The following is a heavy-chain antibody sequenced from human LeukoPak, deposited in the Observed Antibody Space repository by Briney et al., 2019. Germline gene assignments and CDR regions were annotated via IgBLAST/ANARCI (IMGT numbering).Heavy chain of an antibody. V-gene: IGHV3-30*04. D-gene: IGHD2-2*01. CDR2: ISYDGSNK. CDR1: GFTFSSYA. Sequence: PGGSLRLSCAASGFTFSSYAMHWVRQAPGKGLEWVAVISYDGSNKYYADSVKGRFTISRDNSKNTLYLQMNSLRAEDTAVYYCARDCEDIVVVPAAQFQYYYYMDVWGKGTTVTVSS. CDR3: ARDCEDIVVVPAAQFQYYYYMDV. J-gene: IGHJ6*03.